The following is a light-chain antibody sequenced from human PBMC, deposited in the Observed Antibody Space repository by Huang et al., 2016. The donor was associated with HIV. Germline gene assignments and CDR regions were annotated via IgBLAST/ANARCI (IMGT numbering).Light chain of an antibody. CDR1: QSLNKF. CDR2: DAS. J-gene: IGKJ4*01. V-gene: IGKV3-11*01. CDR3: QRRSNSLT. Sequence: EIVLTQSPDTLSLSPGQRATLSCRASQSLNKFSNWYQHKPGQAPRLRFYDASNRAAGIPARFNGSGSGTDFTLTITSLKPEDFAIYYCQRRSNSLTFGGGTKVEIK.